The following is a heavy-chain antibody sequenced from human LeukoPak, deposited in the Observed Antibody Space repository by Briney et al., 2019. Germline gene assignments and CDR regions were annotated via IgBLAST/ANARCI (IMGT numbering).Heavy chain of an antibody. CDR3: ARKTITGTTRGYFDY. CDR2: INHSGST. J-gene: IGHJ4*02. Sequence: SETLSLTCAVYGGSFSGYYWSWIRQPPGKGLEWIGEINHSGSTNYNPSLKSRVTISVDTSKNQFSLKLSSVTAADTAVYYCARKTITGTTRGYFDYWGQGTLVTVSS. D-gene: IGHD3-10*01. V-gene: IGHV4-34*01. CDR1: GGSFSGYY.